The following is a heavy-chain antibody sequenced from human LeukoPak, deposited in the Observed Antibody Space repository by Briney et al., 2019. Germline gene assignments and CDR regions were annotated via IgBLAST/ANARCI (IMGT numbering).Heavy chain of an antibody. D-gene: IGHD3-3*01. CDR3: ARDPSGLRFLEWLPPGYHFDY. Sequence: ASVKVSCKASGYTFTSYYMHWVRQAPGQGLEWMGIINPSGGSTSYAQKFQGRVTMTRDTSTSTVYMELSSLRSEDTAVYYCARDPSGLRFLEWLPPGYHFDYWGQGTLVTVSS. J-gene: IGHJ4*02. CDR1: GYTFTSYY. V-gene: IGHV1-46*03. CDR2: INPSGGST.